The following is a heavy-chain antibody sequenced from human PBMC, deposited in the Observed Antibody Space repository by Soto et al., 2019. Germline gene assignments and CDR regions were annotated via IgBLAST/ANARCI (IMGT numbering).Heavy chain of an antibody. D-gene: IGHD2-8*02. J-gene: IGHJ3*01. V-gene: IGHV1-8*02. CDR2: MNPNSGNT. CDR1: AYTFTSYG. CDR3: ARERKDTYCTGNSCSQIDAFDV. Sequence: ASVKVSCKASAYTFTSYGISWVRQATGQGLEWLGWMNPNSGNTGYVEKFQGRVTMTRNTSASTAYMELSSLRSEDTAVYYCARERKDTYCTGNSCSQIDAFDVWGQGTMVTVSS.